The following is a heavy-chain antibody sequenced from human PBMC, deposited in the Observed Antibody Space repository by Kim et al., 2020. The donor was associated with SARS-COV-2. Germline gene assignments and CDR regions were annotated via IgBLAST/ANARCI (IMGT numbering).Heavy chain of an antibody. CDR3: ARDPRCGYIGRAS. V-gene: IGHV3-11*06. D-gene: IGHD1-1*01. J-gene: IGHJ4*02. Sequence: YADSLRGRLSISRDNAKNALYLQMNNLRGEDTAVYCCARDPRCGYIGRASWGQGTLVAVAA.